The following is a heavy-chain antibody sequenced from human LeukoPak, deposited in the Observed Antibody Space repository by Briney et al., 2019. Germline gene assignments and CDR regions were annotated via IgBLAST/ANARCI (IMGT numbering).Heavy chain of an antibody. J-gene: IGHJ4*02. CDR3: ARLPAAASSDY. CDR2: IRGSGGTT. CDR1: GFTFSRHA. Sequence: GGSLRLSCAASGFTFSRHAMSWVRQAPGKGLEWVSAIRGSGGTTYYADSVKGRFTISRDNSKNTLYLQMNSLRAEDTAVYYCARLPAAASSDYWGQGTLVTVSS. D-gene: IGHD2-2*01. V-gene: IGHV3-23*01.